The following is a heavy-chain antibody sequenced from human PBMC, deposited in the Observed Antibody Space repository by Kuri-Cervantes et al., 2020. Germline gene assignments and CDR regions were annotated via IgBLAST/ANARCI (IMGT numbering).Heavy chain of an antibody. J-gene: IGHJ4*02. CDR2: IWYDGSNK. V-gene: IGHV3-33*03. Sequence: GGSLRLSCAASGFTFSSYGMHWVRQAPGKGLEWVTVIWYDGSNKYYADSVKGRFTISRDNAKNSLYLQMSSLRVEDTAMYYCAKEKSLWSSPSDYWGQGTLVTVSS. CDR3: AKEKSLWSSPSDY. D-gene: IGHD3-10*01. CDR1: GFTFSSYG.